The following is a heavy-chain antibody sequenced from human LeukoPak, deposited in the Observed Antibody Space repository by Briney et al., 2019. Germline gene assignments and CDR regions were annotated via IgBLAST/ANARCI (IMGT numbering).Heavy chain of an antibody. Sequence: SEALSLTCTVSGYSISSGYYWGWIRQPPGKGLEWIGSIYHSGSTYYNPSLKSRVTISVDTSKNQFSLKLSSVTAADTAVYYCARDDPSHIAVAGYFDYWGQGTLVTVSS. CDR3: ARDDPSHIAVAGYFDY. J-gene: IGHJ4*02. CDR2: IYHSGST. V-gene: IGHV4-38-2*02. CDR1: GYSISSGYY. D-gene: IGHD6-19*01.